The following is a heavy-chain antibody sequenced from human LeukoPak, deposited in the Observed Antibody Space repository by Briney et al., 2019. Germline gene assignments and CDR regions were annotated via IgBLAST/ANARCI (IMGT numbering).Heavy chain of an antibody. D-gene: IGHD6-6*01. CDR1: GYTFTSYY. CDR2: INPSGGST. V-gene: IGHV1-46*01. J-gene: IGHJ4*02. Sequence: ASVKVSCKASGYTFTSYYIHWVRQAPGQGLEWMGIINPSGGSTTYAQRFQGRITITRDTPTSTVYMVLSSLRSEDTAVYYCARDRYSISSLYDFWGQGTLVSVSS. CDR3: ARDRYSISSLYDF.